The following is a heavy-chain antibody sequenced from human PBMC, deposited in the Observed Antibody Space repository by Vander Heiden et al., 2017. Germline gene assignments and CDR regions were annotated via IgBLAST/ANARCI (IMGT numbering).Heavy chain of an antibody. CDR2: ISYDGSNK. J-gene: IGHJ4*02. CDR3: VKCKKNGGNTFDY. D-gene: IGHD2-15*01. CDR1: GCTFSSYA. V-gene: IGHV3-30-3*02. Sequence: QVQLVESGGGVVQPGASLRPAFAASGCTFSSYAMHWVRQAPGKGLEWVAVISYDGSNKYYADSVKGRFTISRDNSKNTLYLQMNSLRAEDTAVYYCVKCKKNGGNTFDYWGQGTLVTVSS.